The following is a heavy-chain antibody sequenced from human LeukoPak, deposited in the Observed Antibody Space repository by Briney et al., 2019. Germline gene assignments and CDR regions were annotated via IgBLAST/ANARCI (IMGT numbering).Heavy chain of an antibody. CDR3: AREDYYGSEGYDY. CDR1: GYTFTGYY. V-gene: IGHV1-2*04. Sequence: ASVTVSCKASGYTFTGYYMHWVRQAPGQGLEWMGWINPNSGGTNYAQKFQGWVTMTRDTSISTAYMELSRLRSDDTAVYYCAREDYYGSEGYDYWGQGTLVTVSS. J-gene: IGHJ4*02. D-gene: IGHD3-10*01. CDR2: INPNSGGT.